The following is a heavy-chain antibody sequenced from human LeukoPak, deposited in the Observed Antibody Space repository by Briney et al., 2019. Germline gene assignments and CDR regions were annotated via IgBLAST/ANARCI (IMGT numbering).Heavy chain of an antibody. J-gene: IGHJ5*02. CDR2: IYYSGST. CDR3: AREVADYDSSGYYSSGDWFDP. V-gene: IGHV4-31*03. Sequence: SETLSLTCTVSGGSISSGDYYWSWIRQHPGKGLEWIGYIYYSGSTYYNPSLKSRVTISVDTSKNQFSLKLSSVTAADTAGYYCAREVADYDSSGYYSSGDWFDPWGQGTLVTVSS. D-gene: IGHD3-22*01. CDR1: GGSISSGDYY.